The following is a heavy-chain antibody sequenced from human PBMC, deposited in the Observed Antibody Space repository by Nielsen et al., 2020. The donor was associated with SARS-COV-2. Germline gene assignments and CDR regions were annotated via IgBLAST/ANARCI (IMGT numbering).Heavy chain of an antibody. V-gene: IGHV3-20*04. J-gene: IGHJ4*02. CDR2: INWNGGST. D-gene: IGHD3-16*01. Sequence: GESLKISCAASGFTFDDYAMHWVRQAPGKGLEWVSGINWNGGSTGYADSVKGRFTISRDNAKNSLYLQMNSLRAEDTALYYCAKDLALGVGWGQGTLVTVSS. CDR1: GFTFDDYA. CDR3: AKDLALGVG.